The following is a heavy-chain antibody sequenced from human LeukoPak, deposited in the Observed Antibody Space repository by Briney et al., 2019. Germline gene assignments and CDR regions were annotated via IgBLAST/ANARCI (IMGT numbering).Heavy chain of an antibody. CDR3: ARDRFYGARYDY. CDR1: GFTFSSYW. V-gene: IGHV3-74*01. J-gene: IGHJ4*02. Sequence: GGSLRLSCSASGFTFSSYWMHWVRQTPGKGLVWVSRINSDGSSTDYADSVKGRFTISRDNAKNTLYLQMSSLRAEDTAVYYCARDRFYGARYDYWGQGALVTVSS. CDR2: INSDGSST. D-gene: IGHD4-17*01.